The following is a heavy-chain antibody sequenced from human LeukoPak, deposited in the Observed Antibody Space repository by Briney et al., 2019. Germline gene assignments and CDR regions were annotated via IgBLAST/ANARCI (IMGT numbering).Heavy chain of an antibody. CDR2: FYYSRTT. CDR3: ARGDYGLYFFDS. V-gene: IGHV4-31*03. Sequence: NPSETLSLTCTVSGVSISRGGYYWTWIRQHPREGLEWIGYFYYSRTTSYNPSLKSRATISVDTSNNQFSLKLSSVTAADTAVYYCARGDYGLYFFDSWGRGTLVTVSS. J-gene: IGHJ4*02. CDR1: GVSISRGGYY. D-gene: IGHD4-17*01.